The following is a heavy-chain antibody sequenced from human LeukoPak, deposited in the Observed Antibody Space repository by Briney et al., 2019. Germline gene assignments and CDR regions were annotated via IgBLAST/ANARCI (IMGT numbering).Heavy chain of an antibody. CDR2: TYYKSKWYN. CDR1: GDSVSSNSAA. V-gene: IGHV6-1*01. J-gene: IGHJ6*03. Sequence: SQTLSLTCAISGDSVSSNSAAWNWIRQSPSRGLEWLGRTYYKSKWYNDYALSVKSRITINPDTSKNQFSLHLNSVTPDDTAVYYCARGAAAAYGANYYYYYYMDVWGKGTTVTISS. CDR3: ARGAAAAYGANYYYYYYMDV. D-gene: IGHD6-13*01.